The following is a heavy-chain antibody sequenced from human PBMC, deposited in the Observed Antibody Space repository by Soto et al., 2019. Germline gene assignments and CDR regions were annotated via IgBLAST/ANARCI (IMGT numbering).Heavy chain of an antibody. V-gene: IGHV1-69*01. CDR2: IIPIFGTA. Sequence: QVQLVQSGAEVKKPGSSVKVSCKASGGTFSSYAISWVRQAPGQGLEWMGGIIPIFGTANYAQKFQGRVTITADESTSTAYMELSSLRSEDTAVYYCAEVGWEPHEASSEYFQHWGQGTLVTVSS. J-gene: IGHJ1*01. CDR1: GGTFSSYA. D-gene: IGHD1-26*01. CDR3: AEVGWEPHEASSEYFQH.